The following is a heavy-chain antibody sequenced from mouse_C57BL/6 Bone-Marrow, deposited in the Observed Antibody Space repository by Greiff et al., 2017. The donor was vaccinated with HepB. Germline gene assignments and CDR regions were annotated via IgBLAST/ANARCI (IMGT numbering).Heavy chain of an antibody. CDR3: AREETYYAMDY. Sequence: EVKLMESGGGLVKPGGSLKLSCAASGFTFSDYGMHWVRQAPEKGLEWVAYISSGSSTIYYADTVKGRFTISRDNAKNTLFLQMTSLRSEDTAMYYCAREETYYAMDYWGQGTSVTVSS. CDR2: ISSGSSTI. CDR1: GFTFSDYG. V-gene: IGHV5-17*01. J-gene: IGHJ4*01.